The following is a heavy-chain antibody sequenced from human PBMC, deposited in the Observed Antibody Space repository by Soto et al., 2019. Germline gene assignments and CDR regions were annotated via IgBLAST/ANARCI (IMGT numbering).Heavy chain of an antibody. CDR2: IHYSGTT. J-gene: IGHJ5*02. V-gene: IGHV4-59*01. Sequence: SETLSLTCTVSGGSISNYYWSWIRQPPGKGLEWIGYIHYSGTTNYNPSLKSRVTMSVDTSKNQFSLKVNSVTAADTAVYYCTRDMFPEPAAPRGRFDPWGQGTLVTVSS. D-gene: IGHD2-2*01. CDR1: GGSISNYY. CDR3: TRDMFPEPAAPRGRFDP.